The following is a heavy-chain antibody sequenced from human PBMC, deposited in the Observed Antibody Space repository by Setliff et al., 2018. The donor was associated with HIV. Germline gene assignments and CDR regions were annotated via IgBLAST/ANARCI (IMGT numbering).Heavy chain of an antibody. CDR3: ARVPRQLLKGAAAYFDY. J-gene: IGHJ4*02. V-gene: IGHV4-4*07. CDR1: GGSISSYY. D-gene: IGHD5-18*01. Sequence: PSETLSLTCNVSGGSISSYYWSWIRQPAGKGLEWIGRIYTSGSAHFNPSLKSRVAMSVDTSENQFSLTLSPVTAADTAVYYCARVPRQLLKGAAAYFDYWGQGILVTVSS. CDR2: IYTSGSA.